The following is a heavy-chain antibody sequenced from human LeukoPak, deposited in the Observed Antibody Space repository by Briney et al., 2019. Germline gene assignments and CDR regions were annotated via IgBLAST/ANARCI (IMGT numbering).Heavy chain of an antibody. V-gene: IGHV4-59*01. J-gene: IGHJ3*02. Sequence: SETLSLTCTVSGGSISSYYWSWIRQPPGKGLEWIGYIYYSGSTNYNPSLKSRVTISVDTSKNQFSLKLSSVTAADTAVYYCASTNSGGLDAFDIWGQGTMVTVSS. CDR2: IYYSGST. CDR3: ASTNSGGLDAFDI. D-gene: IGHD1-26*01. CDR1: GGSISSYY.